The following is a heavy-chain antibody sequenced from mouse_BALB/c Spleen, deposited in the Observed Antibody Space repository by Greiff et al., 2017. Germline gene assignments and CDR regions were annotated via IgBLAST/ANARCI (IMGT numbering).Heavy chain of an antibody. CDR1: GFNIKDTY. CDR3: ARVDGYYDYFDY. V-gene: IGHV14-3*02. CDR2: IDPANGNT. J-gene: IGHJ2*01. D-gene: IGHD2-3*01. Sequence: EVQLQQSGAELVKPGASVKLSCTASGFNIKDTYMHWVKQRPEQGLEWIGRIDPANGNTKYDPKFQGKATITADTSSNTAYLQLSSLTSEDTAVYYCARVDGYYDYFDYWGQGTTLTVSS.